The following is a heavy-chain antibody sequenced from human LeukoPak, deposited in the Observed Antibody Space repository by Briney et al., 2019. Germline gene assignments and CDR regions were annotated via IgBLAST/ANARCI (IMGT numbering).Heavy chain of an antibody. J-gene: IGHJ3*02. V-gene: IGHV1-18*01. CDR1: GYTFTSYG. CDR3: ARVGYYYDSSGYRNAFDI. D-gene: IGHD3-22*01. CDR2: ISAYNGNT. Sequence: ASVKVSCKASGYTFTSYGISWVRQAPGQGLEWMGWISAYNGNTNYAQKLQGRVTMTTDTSTSTAYMELRSLRSDDTAVYYCARVGYYYDSSGYRNAFDIWGQGTMVTVSS.